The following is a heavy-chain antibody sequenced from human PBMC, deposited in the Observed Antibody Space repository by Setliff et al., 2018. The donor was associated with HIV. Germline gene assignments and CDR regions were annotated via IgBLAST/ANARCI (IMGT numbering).Heavy chain of an antibody. D-gene: IGHD3-22*01. CDR2: INPNNGGT. CDR1: GYSFTGYY. Sequence: ASVKVSCKASGYSFTGYYLDWVRQAPGQGLEWMGRINPNNGGTNYAQNFQGRVTMTRDTSTSTFHMELSSLTSEDRAIYYCARDGRAVTSLMVVVSLKNGMDVWGQGTTVTVSS. CDR3: ARDGRAVTSLMVVVSLKNGMDV. V-gene: IGHV1-2*06. J-gene: IGHJ6*02.